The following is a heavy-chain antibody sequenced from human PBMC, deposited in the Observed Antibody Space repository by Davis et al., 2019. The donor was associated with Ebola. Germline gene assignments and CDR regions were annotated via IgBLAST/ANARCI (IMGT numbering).Heavy chain of an antibody. Sequence: MPGGSLRLSCAVYGESFSGYYWSWIRQSPEKGLAWIGEVNDGGGGTYNPSLKSRVTISIDKLRNQFSLKLNSVTAADTAVYYCARVGLSSGWTFDSWGQGTLVIVSS. CDR2: VNDGGGG. V-gene: IGHV4-34*01. CDR3: ARVGLSSGWTFDS. CDR1: GESFSGYY. D-gene: IGHD6-19*01. J-gene: IGHJ4*02.